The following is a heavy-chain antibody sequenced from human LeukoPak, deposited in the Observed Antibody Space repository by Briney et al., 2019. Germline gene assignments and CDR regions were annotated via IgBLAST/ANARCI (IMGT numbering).Heavy chain of an antibody. CDR3: ARRQQLANWFDP. V-gene: IGHV5-51*01. CDR1: GYSFTNYW. D-gene: IGHD6-13*01. CDR2: TYPGESDT. J-gene: IGHJ5*02. Sequence: GESLKISCKGSGYSFTNYWIAWVRQMPGKGLEWLGITYPGESDTRYSPSFQGQVTISVDRSISTAYLQWSSLKASDTAMYYCARRQQLANWFDPRGQGTLVTVSS.